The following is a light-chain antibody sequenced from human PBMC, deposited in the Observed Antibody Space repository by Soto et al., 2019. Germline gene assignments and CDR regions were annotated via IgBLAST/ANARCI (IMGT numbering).Light chain of an antibody. CDR3: QQYGSS. Sequence: ETVLMQFPATLSSSQPERTTLSCRASQSVSSSYLAWYQQKPGQAPRLLIYGASSRSPGIPDRFSGSGSGTDFTLTISRLEPEDFAVYYCQQYGSSFGGGTKVDI. J-gene: IGKJ4*01. CDR2: GAS. V-gene: IGKV3-20*01. CDR1: QSVSSSY.